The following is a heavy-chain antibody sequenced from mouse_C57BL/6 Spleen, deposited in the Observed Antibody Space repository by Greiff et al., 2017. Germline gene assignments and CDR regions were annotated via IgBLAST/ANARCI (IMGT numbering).Heavy chain of an antibody. CDR1: GYTFTSYW. J-gene: IGHJ4*01. CDR3: ARSGTVVARYAMDY. D-gene: IGHD1-1*01. Sequence: QVHVKQPGAELVRPGSSVKLSCKASGYTFTSYWMHWVKQRPIQGLEWIGNIDPSDRETHYNQKFKDKATLTVDKSSSTAYMQLSSLTSEDSAVYYCARSGTVVARYAMDYWGQGTSVTV. CDR2: IDPSDRET. V-gene: IGHV1-52*01.